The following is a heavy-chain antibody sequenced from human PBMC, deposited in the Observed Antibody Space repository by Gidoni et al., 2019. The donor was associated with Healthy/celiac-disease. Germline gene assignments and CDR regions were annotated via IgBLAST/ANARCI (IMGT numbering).Heavy chain of an antibody. CDR1: GYTFTSYY. Sequence: QVQLVQSGAEVKKPGASVKVSCKASGYTFTSYYLHWVRQAPGQGLEWMGIINPSGGSTSYAQKFQGRVTMTRDTSTSTVYMELSSLRSEDTAVYYCARFSSGATTFDYWGQGTLVTVSS. CDR2: INPSGGST. V-gene: IGHV1-46*01. J-gene: IGHJ4*02. CDR3: ARFSSGATTFDY. D-gene: IGHD1-26*01.